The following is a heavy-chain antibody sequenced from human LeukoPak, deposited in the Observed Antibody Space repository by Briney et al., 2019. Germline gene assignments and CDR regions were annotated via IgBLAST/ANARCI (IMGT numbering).Heavy chain of an antibody. CDR3: ARDLRLDY. Sequence: GGSLRLSCTASGFTFSSYAMNWVRQAPGKGLEWVSSISSSSSYIYHADSVKGRFTISRDNAKNSLYLQMNSLRAEDTAVYYCARDLRLDYWGQGTLVTVSS. J-gene: IGHJ4*02. CDR1: GFTFSSYA. V-gene: IGHV3-21*01. CDR2: ISSSSSYI.